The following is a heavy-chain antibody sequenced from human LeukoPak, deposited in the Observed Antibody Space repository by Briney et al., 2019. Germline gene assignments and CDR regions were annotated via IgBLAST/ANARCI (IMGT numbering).Heavy chain of an antibody. V-gene: IGHV4-59*08. J-gene: IGHJ4*02. Sequence: SETLSLTCTVSGGSVNSYYWNWLRQPPGKGPEWIGDSSYTETTNYNPSLKSRVAISADTSKNQFSLKLSSVTAADTAVYYCATGGPRYAYGEMGYWGQGILVTVSS. D-gene: IGHD3-16*01. CDR3: ATGGPRYAYGEMGY. CDR1: GGSVNSYY. CDR2: SSYTETT.